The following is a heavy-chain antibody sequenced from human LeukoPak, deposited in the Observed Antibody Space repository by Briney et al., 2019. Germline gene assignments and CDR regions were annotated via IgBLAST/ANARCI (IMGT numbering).Heavy chain of an antibody. CDR3: AKNGQSGFSFDP. Sequence: PSETLSLTCTVSGGSISSGSYYWSWIRQPAGKGLEWIGRIYTSGSTNYNPSLKSRVTISVDTSKNQFSLKLNSVTAADTAVYYCAKNGQSGFSFDPWGQGTLVTVSS. CDR2: IYTSGST. V-gene: IGHV4-61*02. J-gene: IGHJ5*02. D-gene: IGHD3-3*01. CDR1: GGSISSGSYY.